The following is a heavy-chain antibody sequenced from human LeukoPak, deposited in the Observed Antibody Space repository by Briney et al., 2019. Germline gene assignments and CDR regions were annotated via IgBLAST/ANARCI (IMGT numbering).Heavy chain of an antibody. J-gene: IGHJ4*02. Sequence: PSETLSLTCTVSGGSISSYYGSWIRQPPGKGLEWIGYIYYSGSTNYNPSLKSRVTISVDTSKNQFSLKLSSVTAADTAVYYCTRHSQQLGYYFDYWGQGTLVTVSS. V-gene: IGHV4-59*08. CDR1: GGSISSYY. D-gene: IGHD6-13*01. CDR2: IYYSGST. CDR3: TRHSQQLGYYFDY.